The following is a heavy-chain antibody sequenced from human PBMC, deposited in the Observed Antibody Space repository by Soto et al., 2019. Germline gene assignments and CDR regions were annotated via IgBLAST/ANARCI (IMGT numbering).Heavy chain of an antibody. CDR2: LSGSGGST. CDR1: GFTFSSYA. D-gene: IGHD4-17*01. Sequence: GGSLRLSCAASGFTFSSYAMSWVRQAPGEGLEWVSTLSGSGGSTYYADSVKGRFIISRDNSKNTLYLQMDSLIAEDTAVYYCAKDTTSDFGDYGPSRYNWFVPWGQGTLVTVSS. V-gene: IGHV3-23*01. CDR3: AKDTTSDFGDYGPSRYNWFVP. J-gene: IGHJ5*02.